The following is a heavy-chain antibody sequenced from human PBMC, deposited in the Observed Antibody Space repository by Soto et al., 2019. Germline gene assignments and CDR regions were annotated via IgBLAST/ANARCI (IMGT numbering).Heavy chain of an antibody. CDR1: GGSVNSATYY. CDR3: ARTSYDSSGTAADP. Sequence: PSETLSLTCTVSGGSVNSATYYWSWIRQPPGKGLEWIGYIYYSGTTKYNPSLKSRVTISVDTSKNQFSLKLSSVTAADTAVYYCARTSYDSSGTAADPWGQGTLVTVSS. CDR2: IYYSGTT. V-gene: IGHV4-61*01. J-gene: IGHJ5*02. D-gene: IGHD3-22*01.